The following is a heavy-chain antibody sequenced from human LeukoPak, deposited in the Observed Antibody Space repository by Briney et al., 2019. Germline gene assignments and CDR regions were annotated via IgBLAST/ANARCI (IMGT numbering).Heavy chain of an antibody. CDR1: GGTFSSYT. Sequence: SVKVSCKASGGTFSSYTISWVRQAPGQGLEWMGRIIPILGIANYAQKFQGRVTITADKSTSTAYMELSSLRSEDTAVYYCARGGGNSYYYYGMDVWGQGTTVTVSS. D-gene: IGHD4-23*01. CDR3: ARGGGNSYYYYGMDV. J-gene: IGHJ6*02. CDR2: IIPILGIA. V-gene: IGHV1-69*02.